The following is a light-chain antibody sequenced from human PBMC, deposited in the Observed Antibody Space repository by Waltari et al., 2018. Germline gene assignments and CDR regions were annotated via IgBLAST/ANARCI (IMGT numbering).Light chain of an antibody. CDR2: GAS. CDR3: QQRYIWPHS. Sequence: ELVLTQSPATLSLSPGARATLSCRASQSVYTYLALYQQKPGQAPRLLIYGASERFPGLPARFSGSGSGTDFTLTISSLEPEDFAVYYCQQRYIWPHSFGRRTNLEIK. J-gene: IGKJ2*03. V-gene: IGKV3-11*01. CDR1: QSVYTY.